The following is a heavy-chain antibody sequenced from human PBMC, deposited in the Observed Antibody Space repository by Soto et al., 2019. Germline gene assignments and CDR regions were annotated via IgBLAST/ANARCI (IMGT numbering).Heavy chain of an antibody. CDR3: AREPGEQPGFDP. Sequence: QVQLVESGGGVVQPGRSLRLSCAASGFTFSSYGMHWVRQAPGKGLEWVAVIWYDGSNKYYADSVKGRFTISRDNSKNTLYLQMNSLRAEDTAVYYCAREPGEQPGFDPWGQGTLVTVSS. J-gene: IGHJ5*02. CDR1: GFTFSSYG. D-gene: IGHD1-26*01. CDR2: IWYDGSNK. V-gene: IGHV3-33*01.